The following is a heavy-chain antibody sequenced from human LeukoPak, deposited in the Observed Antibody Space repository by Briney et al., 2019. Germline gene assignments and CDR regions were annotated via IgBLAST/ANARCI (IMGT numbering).Heavy chain of an antibody. D-gene: IGHD6-6*01. Sequence: PSETLSLTCTVSGGSISSYYWSWIRQPPGKGLEWIGYIYYSGSTNYNPSLKSRVTISVDTSKNQFSLKLSSVTAADTAVYYCARAGGIAARLGGDYYYYYGMDVWGQGTTVTVSS. J-gene: IGHJ6*02. CDR1: GGSISSYY. CDR3: ARAGGIAARLGGDYYYYYGMDV. V-gene: IGHV4-59*01. CDR2: IYYSGST.